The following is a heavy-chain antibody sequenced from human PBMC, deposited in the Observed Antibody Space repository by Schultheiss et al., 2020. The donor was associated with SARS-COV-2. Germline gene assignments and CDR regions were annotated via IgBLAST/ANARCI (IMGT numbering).Heavy chain of an antibody. J-gene: IGHJ3*02. CDR1: GFTFSDAW. CDR3: ARVNYYDSSDAFDI. Sequence: GSLRLSCAASGFTFSDAWMSWVRQAPGKGLEWIGQVSHSGGTHYSPSLKRRVTISVDKSKNQFSLKLSSVTAADTAVYYCARVNYYDSSDAFDIWGQGTMVTVSS. V-gene: IGHV4-4*02. CDR2: VSHSGGT. D-gene: IGHD3-22*01.